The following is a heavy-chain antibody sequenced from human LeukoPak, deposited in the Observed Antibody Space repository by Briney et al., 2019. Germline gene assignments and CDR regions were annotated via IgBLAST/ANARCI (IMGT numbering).Heavy chain of an antibody. CDR1: GGSISSHY. CDR3: AREEGY. CDR2: IYYSGST. J-gene: IGHJ4*02. V-gene: IGHV4-59*11. Sequence: SETLSLTCTVAGGSISSHYWSWIRQPPGKGLEWIGYIYYSGSTNYNPSLKSRVTISVDTSKNQFSLKLSSVTAADTAVYYCAREEGYWGQGTLVTVSS.